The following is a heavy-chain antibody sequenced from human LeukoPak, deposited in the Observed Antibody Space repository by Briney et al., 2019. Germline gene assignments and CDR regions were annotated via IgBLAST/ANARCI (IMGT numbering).Heavy chain of an antibody. J-gene: IGHJ4*02. CDR1: GFTFSSYW. CDR3: ARDGAARGSGSFGD. V-gene: IGHV3-7*01. CDR2: IKQDGSEK. Sequence: GGSLRLSCAASGFTFSSYWMSWVRQAPGKGLEWVANIKQDGSEKYYVDSVKGRFTISRDNAKNSLYLQMNSLRAEDTAAYYCARDGAARGSGSFGDWGQGTLLTVSS. D-gene: IGHD3-10*01.